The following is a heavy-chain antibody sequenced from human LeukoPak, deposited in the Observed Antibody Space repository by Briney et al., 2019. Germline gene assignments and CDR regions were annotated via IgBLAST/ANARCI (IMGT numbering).Heavy chain of an antibody. CDR3: ARDKCNSTTYPKYFDY. CDR2: IYTSGST. J-gene: IGHJ4*02. V-gene: IGHV4-4*07. CDR1: GGSISSYY. D-gene: IGHD2/OR15-2a*01. Sequence: KPSETLSLTCIVSGGSISSYYWSWIRQPAGRGLEWIGRIYTSGSTNYNPSLTSRVTMSVDTSKNQFSLNVTSVTAADTAVYYCARDKCNSTTYPKYFDYWGQGILVTVSS.